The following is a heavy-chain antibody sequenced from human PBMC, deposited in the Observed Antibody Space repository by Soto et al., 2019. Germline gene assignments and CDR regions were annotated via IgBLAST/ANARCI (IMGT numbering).Heavy chain of an antibody. CDR1: GFTFSSYS. V-gene: IGHV3-21*01. D-gene: IGHD1-26*01. J-gene: IGHJ6*02. CDR3: ARDFQWELLGYYYYYGMDV. CDR2: ISSSSSYI. Sequence: PGGSLRLSCAASGFTFSSYSMNWVRQAPGKGLEWVSSISSSSSYIYYADSVKGRFTISRDNAKNSLYLQMNSLRAEDTAVYYCARDFQWELLGYYYYYGMDVWGQGTTVTVSS.